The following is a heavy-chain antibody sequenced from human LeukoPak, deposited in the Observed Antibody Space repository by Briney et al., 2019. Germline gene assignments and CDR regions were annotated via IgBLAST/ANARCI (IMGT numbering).Heavy chain of an antibody. V-gene: IGHV3-43D*03. D-gene: IGHD6-13*01. CDR3: AKDVRGSTSWYGLDY. Sequence: GGSLRLSCAASGFTFDDYAMHWIRQAPGKGLEWVSLISWDGGSTYYAGSVKGRFTISRDNGKNSLYLQMNSLRPEDTALYYCAKDVRGSTSWYGLDYWGQGTLVTVSS. CDR1: GFTFDDYA. CDR2: ISWDGGST. J-gene: IGHJ4*02.